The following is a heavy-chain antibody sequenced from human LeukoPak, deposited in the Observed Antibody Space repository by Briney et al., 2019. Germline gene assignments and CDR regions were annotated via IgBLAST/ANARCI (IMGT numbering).Heavy chain of an antibody. J-gene: IGHJ6*03. CDR2: IYTSGST. CDR1: GGSISSGSYY. V-gene: IGHV4-61*02. CDR3: AREGSSLSGYYCYYMDV. D-gene: IGHD6-6*01. Sequence: SGTLSLTCTVSGGSISSGSYYWSWIRQPAGKGLEWIGRIYTSGSTNYDPSLKSRVTISVDTSKNQFSLKLSSVTAADTAVYYCAREGSSLSGYYCYYMDVWGKGTTVTVSS.